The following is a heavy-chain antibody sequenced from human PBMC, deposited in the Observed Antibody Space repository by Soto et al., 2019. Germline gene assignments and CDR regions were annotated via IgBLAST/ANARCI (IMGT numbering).Heavy chain of an antibody. CDR3: AKTSDSSAFWSPFDS. V-gene: IGHV3-30*18. Sequence: QVQLVESGGGVVQPGRSLRLSCAASGFSFSSYGTHWVRQAPGKGLEWVAVISHDGSYQFYADSVKGRFTISRDNSNNTLHLHMSSLRPEDTAVYSCAKTSDSSAFWSPFDSWGQGTLVTVSS. CDR1: GFSFSSYG. J-gene: IGHJ4*02. D-gene: IGHD3-22*01. CDR2: ISHDGSYQ.